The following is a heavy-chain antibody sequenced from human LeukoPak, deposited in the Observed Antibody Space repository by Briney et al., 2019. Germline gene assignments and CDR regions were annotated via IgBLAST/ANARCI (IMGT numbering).Heavy chain of an antibody. CDR2: IYTTGS. CDR3: ARDRYGGYVNQAFDS. V-gene: IGHV4-61*09. D-gene: IGHD5-12*01. CDR1: SGSITSGNNY. J-gene: IGHJ4*02. Sequence: SQTLSLTCTVSSGSITSGNNYWTWVRQPAGKGLEWVGHIYTTGSTTGRANYSPSLKSRVTISIDTSTNQFSLRLTSVTAADTAIYFCARDRYGGYVNQAFDSWGQGTLVTISS.